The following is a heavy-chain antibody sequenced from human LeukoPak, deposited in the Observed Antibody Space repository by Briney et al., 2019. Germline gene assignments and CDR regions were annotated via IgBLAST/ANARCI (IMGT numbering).Heavy chain of an antibody. Sequence: GGSLRLSCAASGFTFSAYGMSWVRQSPRKGLEWVSGVSGADGTTYYADSVKGRFTISRDNSKNTLYLQMNSLRAEDTAVYYCARVQPERTMIVVVMGYFDYWGQGTLVTVSS. J-gene: IGHJ4*02. CDR3: ARVQPERTMIVVVMGYFDY. CDR2: VSGADGTT. V-gene: IGHV3-23*01. D-gene: IGHD3-22*01. CDR1: GFTFSAYG.